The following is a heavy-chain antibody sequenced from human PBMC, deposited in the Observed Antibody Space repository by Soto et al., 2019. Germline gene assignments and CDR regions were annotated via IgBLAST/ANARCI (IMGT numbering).Heavy chain of an antibody. J-gene: IGHJ4*02. CDR2: LYTGGET. D-gene: IGHD4-4*01. Sequence: EVQLVESGGGLVQPRGSLRLSCAVSGFTVSSSYMSWVRQAPGKGLEWVSVLYTGGETHYADSVKGRFIISRDNSKNTLYLQMNSLRGEDTAVYHCARDSYSKDWGQGTLVTVSS. CDR3: ARDSYSKD. CDR1: GFTVSSSY. V-gene: IGHV3-66*01.